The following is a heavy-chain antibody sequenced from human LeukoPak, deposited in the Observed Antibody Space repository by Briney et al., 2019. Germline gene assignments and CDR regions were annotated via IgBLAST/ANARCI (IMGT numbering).Heavy chain of an antibody. CDR2: ISYIDTT. J-gene: IGHJ3*02. CDR1: RDSFSSHY. V-gene: IGHV4-59*11. CDR3: ARDLVTVTKGFDI. Sequence: SPSETLSLTCAVPRDSFSSHYWTSIRQPPARGLEWIGYISYIDTTNYNAPLKSRDTISIETSQNQFSLTLSSVTTADTAVYYCARDLVTVTKGFDIWGLGTMVSVSS. D-gene: IGHD4-17*01.